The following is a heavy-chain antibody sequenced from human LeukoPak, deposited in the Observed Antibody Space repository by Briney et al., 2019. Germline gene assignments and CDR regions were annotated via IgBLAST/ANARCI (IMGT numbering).Heavy chain of an antibody. CDR2: INPNSGGT. V-gene: IGHV1-2*06. Sequence: GASVKVSCKASGYTFTGYYMHWVRQAPGQGLEWMGRINPNSGGTNYAQKFQGRVTMTRDTPISTAYMELSRLRSDDTAVYYCARGGPGGSGSYYNIDYWGQGTLVTVSS. J-gene: IGHJ4*02. CDR1: GYTFTGYY. CDR3: ARGGPGGSGSYYNIDY. D-gene: IGHD3-10*01.